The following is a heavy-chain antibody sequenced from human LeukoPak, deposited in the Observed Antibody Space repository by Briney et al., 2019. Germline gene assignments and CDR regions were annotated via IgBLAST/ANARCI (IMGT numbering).Heavy chain of an antibody. CDR1: GFTFSSYA. J-gene: IGHJ4*02. Sequence: PGGSLRLSCAASGFTFSSYAMHWVRQAPGKGLEWVAVISNNGSKKYYADSVKGRFTMSRDNTKNTLYLQMNSLRAEDTAVYYCARVVRKYCSSTSCHSPFDYWGQGTLVTVSS. CDR3: ARVVRKYCSSTSCHSPFDY. CDR2: ISNNGSKK. V-gene: IGHV3-30*01. D-gene: IGHD2-2*01.